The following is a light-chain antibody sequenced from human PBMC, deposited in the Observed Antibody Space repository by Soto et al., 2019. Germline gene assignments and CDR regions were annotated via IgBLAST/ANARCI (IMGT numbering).Light chain of an antibody. CDR3: SSYTSSTTLSVV. Sequence: QSALTQPASVSGSPGKSITISCTGTSSDVGGYNYVSWYQQHPGKAPKLMIYGVTNRPSGVSNRFSGSKSGNTASLTISGLQAEDEADYYCSSYTSSTTLSVVFGGGTKLTVL. J-gene: IGLJ2*01. V-gene: IGLV2-14*01. CDR1: SSDVGGYNY. CDR2: GVT.